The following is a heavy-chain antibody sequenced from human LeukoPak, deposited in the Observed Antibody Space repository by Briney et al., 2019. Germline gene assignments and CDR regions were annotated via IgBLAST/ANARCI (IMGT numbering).Heavy chain of an antibody. Sequence: QTLSLTFAISGDSVSINSAAWNWVRQSPSRGLEWLGRTYYRSKWHTYYAASVKSRIAINRDTSKNQFSLQLNSVTPEDTAGYYCARSTGPIDYWGQGTLVTVSS. D-gene: IGHD1-1*01. J-gene: IGHJ4*02. CDR1: GDSVSINSAA. CDR2: TYYRSKWHT. V-gene: IGHV6-1*01. CDR3: ARSTGPIDY.